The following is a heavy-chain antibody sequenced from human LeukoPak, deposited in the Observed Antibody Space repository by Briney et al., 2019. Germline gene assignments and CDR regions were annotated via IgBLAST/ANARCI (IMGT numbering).Heavy chain of an antibody. Sequence: SETLSLTCAVYGGSFSGYYWSWIRQPPGKGLEWIGEINHSGSTNYNPSLKSRVTISVDTSKNQFSLKLSSVTAADTAVYYCARGRIYDYVWGSYRFPFDYWGQGTLVTVSS. V-gene: IGHV4-34*01. CDR2: INHSGST. CDR3: ARGRIYDYVWGSYRFPFDY. D-gene: IGHD3-16*02. CDR1: GGSFSGYY. J-gene: IGHJ4*02.